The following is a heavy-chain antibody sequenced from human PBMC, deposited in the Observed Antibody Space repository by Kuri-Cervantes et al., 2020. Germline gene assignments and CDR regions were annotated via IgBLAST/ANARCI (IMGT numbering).Heavy chain of an antibody. V-gene: IGHV1-3*02. D-gene: IGHD3-10*01. Sequence: AAVKVTCNASGYTFTSYAMHWVRQAPGQRLEWRGWSNAGNGNTKYSQEFQGRVTITRDTSASTAYMELSSLRSEDTAVYYCARGGVQATYFDYWGQGTLVTVSS. CDR3: ARGGVQATYFDY. CDR2: SNAGNGNT. CDR1: GYTFTSYA. J-gene: IGHJ4*02.